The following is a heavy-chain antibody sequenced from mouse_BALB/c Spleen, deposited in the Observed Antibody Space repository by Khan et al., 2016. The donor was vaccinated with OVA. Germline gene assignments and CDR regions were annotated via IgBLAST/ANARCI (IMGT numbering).Heavy chain of an antibody. J-gene: IGHJ2*01. Sequence: VELVESGPGLVAPSQSLSITCTVSGFSLTDYGVSWIRQPPGKGLEWLGVIWGGGSTYYNSVLKSRLSISKDNSEHLVFLKMNSVQTEDTAMYYCAKHLILYPYLFDYWGQGTTLTVSS. CDR1: GFSLTDYG. V-gene: IGHV2-6-5*01. CDR2: IWGGGST. CDR3: AKHLILYPYLFDY.